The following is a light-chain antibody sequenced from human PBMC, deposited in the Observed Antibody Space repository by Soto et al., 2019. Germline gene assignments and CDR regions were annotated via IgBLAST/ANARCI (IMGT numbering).Light chain of an antibody. Sequence: QSALSQPASVSGSPGQSITISCTGTSGDIGRIHFVSWYQHHPGKAPKLMIYDVVNRPSGVSDRFSGSKSGNMASLTISGLQAEDDADYYCCSYSSSDSDVFGTGTKLTVL. CDR3: CSYSSSDSDV. J-gene: IGLJ1*01. V-gene: IGLV2-14*03. CDR1: SGDIGRIHF. CDR2: DVV.